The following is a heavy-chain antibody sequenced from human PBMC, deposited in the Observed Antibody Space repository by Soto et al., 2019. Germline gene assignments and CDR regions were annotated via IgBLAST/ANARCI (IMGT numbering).Heavy chain of an antibody. CDR3: ARGRYYGDSYYFQH. D-gene: IGHD4-17*01. CDR2: IYYSGST. CDR1: GGSISSYS. J-gene: IGHJ1*01. V-gene: IGHV4-59*01. Sequence: QVQLQESGPGLVKPSETLSLTCTVSGGSISSYSWSWIRQPPGKGLEWIGYIYYSGSTNYNPSLKSRVTISVDTSKNQFSLKLSSVTAADTAVYYCARGRYYGDSYYFQHWGQGTLVTVSS.